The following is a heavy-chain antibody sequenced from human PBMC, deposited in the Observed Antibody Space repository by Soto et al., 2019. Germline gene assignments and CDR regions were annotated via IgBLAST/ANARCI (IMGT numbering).Heavy chain of an antibody. CDR3: AGSFKYGSGTFDALDV. V-gene: IGHV1-69*01. J-gene: IGHJ3*01. CDR1: GGTSSDYA. Sequence: QVLLVQSGTEVKKPGSSVKVSCQASGGTSSDYALTWVRQAPGQGLEWMGGIIPIFGTANYVQRFQGRVSITADESSSTAYMELSSLKSEDTAVYYCAGSFKYGSGTFDALDVWGHGTMV. D-gene: IGHD3-10*01. CDR2: IIPIFGTA.